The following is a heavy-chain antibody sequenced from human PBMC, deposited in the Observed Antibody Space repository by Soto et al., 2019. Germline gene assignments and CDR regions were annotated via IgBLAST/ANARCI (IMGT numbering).Heavy chain of an antibody. CDR3: ARAPNGPFDI. Sequence: SETLSLTCTVSGCSSSSGGYYWSWIRQHPGKGLEWIGYIYYSGSTYYNPSLKSRVTISVDTSKNQFSLKLSSVTAADTAVYYCARAPNGPFDIWGQGTMVTVSS. CDR1: GCSSSSGGYY. V-gene: IGHV4-31*03. CDR2: IYYSGST. J-gene: IGHJ3*02.